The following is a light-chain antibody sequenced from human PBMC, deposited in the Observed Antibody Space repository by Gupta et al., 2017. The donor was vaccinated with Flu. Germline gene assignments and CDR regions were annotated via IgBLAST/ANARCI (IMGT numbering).Light chain of an antibody. CDR1: QTVSSDS. J-gene: IGKJ1*01. CDR3: QQYAASPGA. Sequence: ERATLSCRAGQTVSSDSVAWYQQRPGQAPRLLIYAASSRATGIPDRFTGSGSGTDFTLTIARLDPGDSAVYYCQQYAASPGAFGPGTRVEIK. V-gene: IGKV3-20*01. CDR2: AAS.